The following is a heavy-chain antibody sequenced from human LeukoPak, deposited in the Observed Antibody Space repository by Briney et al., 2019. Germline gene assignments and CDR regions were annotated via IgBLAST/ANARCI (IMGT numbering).Heavy chain of an antibody. CDR3: ARRGV. J-gene: IGHJ4*02. V-gene: IGHV4-34*01. Sequence: PSETLSLTCAVYGGSFSGYYWSWIRRPPGKGLEWIGEINHSGSTNYNPSLKSRVTISVDTSRNQFSLKLSSVTAADTAVYYCARRGVWGQGTLVTVSS. CDR2: INHSGST. CDR1: GGSFSGYY. D-gene: IGHD3-10*01.